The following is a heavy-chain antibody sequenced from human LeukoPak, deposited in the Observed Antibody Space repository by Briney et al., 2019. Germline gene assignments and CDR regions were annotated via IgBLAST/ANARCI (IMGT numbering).Heavy chain of an antibody. J-gene: IGHJ6*03. CDR2: IYSSGST. CDR3: ARGRSHTAGILMVRGARSDYYYYMDV. D-gene: IGHD3-10*01. Sequence: SETLSLTCTVSGYSISSGSYYWSWIRQPAGKGLEWIGRIYSSGSTNYNPSLKSRVTISVDSSKNQFSLKVRSVTAADTAVYYCARGRSHTAGILMVRGARSDYYYYMDVWGKGTTVTVSS. CDR1: GYSISSGSYY. V-gene: IGHV4-61*02.